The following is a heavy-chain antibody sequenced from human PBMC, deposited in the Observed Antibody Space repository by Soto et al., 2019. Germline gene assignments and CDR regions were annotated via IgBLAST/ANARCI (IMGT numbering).Heavy chain of an antibody. Sequence: SETLSLTCTVSGGSISSGDYYWRWIRQPPGRGLEWIGYIYYSGSTYYNPSLKSRVTISVDTSKNQFSLKLSSVTAADTAVYYCARETDYYDSSGRISWFDPWGQGTLVTVSS. CDR3: ARETDYYDSSGRISWFDP. D-gene: IGHD3-22*01. V-gene: IGHV4-30-4*01. J-gene: IGHJ5*02. CDR2: IYYSGST. CDR1: GGSISSGDYY.